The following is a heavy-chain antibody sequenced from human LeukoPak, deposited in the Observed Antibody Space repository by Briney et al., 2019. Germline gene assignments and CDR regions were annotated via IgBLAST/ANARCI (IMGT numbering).Heavy chain of an antibody. CDR1: GYSFTSYW. D-gene: IGHD3-10*01. CDR3: ARHPYGSGSYVDY. V-gene: IGHV5-51*01. J-gene: IGHJ4*02. CDR2: IYPGDSDT. Sequence: GGSLKISCKGSGYSFTSYWIVWVRQMPGKGLEWMGIIYPGDSDTRYSPSFQGQVTISADKSISTAYLQWSSLKPSDTAMYYCARHPYGSGSYVDYWGQGTLVTVSS.